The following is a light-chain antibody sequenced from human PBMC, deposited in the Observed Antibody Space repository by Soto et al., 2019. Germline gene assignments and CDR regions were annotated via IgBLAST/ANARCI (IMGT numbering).Light chain of an antibody. V-gene: IGKV1-16*01. CDR2: GAT. Sequence: DIQMTQSPSSLSASVGDRVTIGCRARQGINTYLAWFQQKPGKAPKSLIYGATNLQSGVPPRFSGSGSGTDFSRTISSLQPEDGATYYCQQYERYPPSFGGGTKLEI. CDR1: QGINTY. CDR3: QQYERYPPS. J-gene: IGKJ4*01.